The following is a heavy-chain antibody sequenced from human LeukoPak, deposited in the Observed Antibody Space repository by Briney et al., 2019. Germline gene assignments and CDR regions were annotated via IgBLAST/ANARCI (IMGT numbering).Heavy chain of an antibody. V-gene: IGHV3-30*02. CDR1: GFTFSSYG. J-gene: IGHJ4*02. CDR2: IRYDGSNK. Sequence: PGGSLRLSCAASGFTFSSYGMHWVRQAPGKGLEWVAFIRYDGSNKYYADSVKGRFTISRDNSKNTLYLQMDSLRAEDTAVYYCAKDHLGYSSGWWSFDYWGQGTLVTVSS. CDR3: AKDHLGYSSGWWSFDY. D-gene: IGHD6-19*01.